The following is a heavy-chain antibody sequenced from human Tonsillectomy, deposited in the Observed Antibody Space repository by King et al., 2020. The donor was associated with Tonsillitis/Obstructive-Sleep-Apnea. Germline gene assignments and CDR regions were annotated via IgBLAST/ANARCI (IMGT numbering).Heavy chain of an antibody. Sequence: VQLVESGGGLVKPGGSLRLSCAASGFTFSYYYMSWIRQAPGKGLEGVSYISSSSSYTNYADSVKGRFTISRDNAKNSLYLQMNSLRAEDTAVYYCASGGSRYDYIWGSYRSKFDYWGQGTLVTVSS. CDR1: GFTFSYYY. V-gene: IGHV3-11*05. J-gene: IGHJ4*02. D-gene: IGHD3-16*02. CDR2: ISSSSSYT. CDR3: ASGGSRYDYIWGSYRSKFDY.